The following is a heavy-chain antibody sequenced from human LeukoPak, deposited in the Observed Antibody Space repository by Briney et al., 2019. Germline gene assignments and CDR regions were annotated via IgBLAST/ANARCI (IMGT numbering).Heavy chain of an antibody. CDR1: GFTFSSYA. Sequence: GSLRLSCAASGFTFSSYAMSWVRQAPGKGLEWVSAISGSGGTTYYADSVKGRFTISRDNSKNTLYLQMNSLRAEDTAVYYCAKDHQFYDYVWGSYRSGFDSWGQGTLVTVSS. V-gene: IGHV3-23*01. D-gene: IGHD3-16*02. J-gene: IGHJ4*02. CDR3: AKDHQFYDYVWGSYRSGFDS. CDR2: ISGSGGTT.